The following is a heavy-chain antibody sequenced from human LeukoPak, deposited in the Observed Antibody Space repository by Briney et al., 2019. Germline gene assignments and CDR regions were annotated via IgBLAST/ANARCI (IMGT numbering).Heavy chain of an antibody. CDR2: INPNSGGT. V-gene: IGHV1-2*06. D-gene: IGHD3-3*01. CDR1: GYTFTDYY. CDR3: AYDDFWSGYCLFCY. J-gene: IGHJ4*02. Sequence: ASVKVSCKVSGYTFTDYYMHWVRQAPGQGLEWMGRINPNSGGTNYAQKFQGRVTMTRDTSISTAYMELSRLRSDDTAVYYCAYDDFWSGYCLFCYWGQGTLVTVSS.